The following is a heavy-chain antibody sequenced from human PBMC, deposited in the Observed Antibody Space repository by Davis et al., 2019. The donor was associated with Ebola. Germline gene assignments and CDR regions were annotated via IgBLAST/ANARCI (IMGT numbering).Heavy chain of an antibody. CDR1: GFTFSSYA. V-gene: IGHV3-21*05. Sequence: GESLKISCAASGFTFSSYAMSWVRQAPGKGLEWVSYISSSSSYTNYADSVKGRFTISRDNAKNSLYLQMNSLRAEDTAVYYCARVWDLYYFDYWGQGTLVTVSS. CDR2: ISSSSSYT. D-gene: IGHD3-16*01. J-gene: IGHJ4*02. CDR3: ARVWDLYYFDY.